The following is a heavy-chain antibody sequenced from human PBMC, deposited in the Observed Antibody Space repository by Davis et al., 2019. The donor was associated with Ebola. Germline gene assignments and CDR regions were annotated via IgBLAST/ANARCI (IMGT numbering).Heavy chain of an antibody. CDR2: ISGSGGST. CDR3: ARGHYGMDV. V-gene: IGHV3-23*01. CDR1: GFTFSSYA. Sequence: GESLKISCAASGFTFSSYAMSWVRQAPGKGLEWVSAISGSGGSTYYADSVKGRFTISRDNAKNSLYLQMSSLRAEDTAVYYCARGHYGMDVWGKGTTVTVSS. J-gene: IGHJ6*04.